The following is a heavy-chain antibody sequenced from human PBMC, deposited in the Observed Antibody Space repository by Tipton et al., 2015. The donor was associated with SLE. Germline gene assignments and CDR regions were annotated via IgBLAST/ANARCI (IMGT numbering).Heavy chain of an antibody. CDR1: GFTFSSYA. Sequence: SLRLSCATSGFTFSSYALSWVRRAPGKGLEWVSAISGGGGSTYYADFVKGRFTISRDNSKNTLYLQMNRLRVEDTAVYYCAGGTGAYFDHWGQGTLVTVSS. D-gene: IGHD3-16*01. J-gene: IGHJ4*02. CDR3: AGGTGAYFDH. CDR2: ISGGGGST. V-gene: IGHV3-23*01.